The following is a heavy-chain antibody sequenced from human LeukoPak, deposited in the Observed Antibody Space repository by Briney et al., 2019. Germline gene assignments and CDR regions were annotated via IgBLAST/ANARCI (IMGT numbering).Heavy chain of an antibody. Sequence: ASVKVSCKASGGTFSSYAISWVRQAPGQGLEWMGWINTNTGNPTYAQGFTGRFVFSLDTSVSTAYLQISSLKAEDTAVYYCARDGLPSYYGSGSFHMDVWGKGTTVTVSS. CDR1: GGTFSSYA. V-gene: IGHV7-4-1*02. CDR3: ARDGLPSYYGSGSFHMDV. J-gene: IGHJ6*03. D-gene: IGHD3-10*01. CDR2: INTNTGNP.